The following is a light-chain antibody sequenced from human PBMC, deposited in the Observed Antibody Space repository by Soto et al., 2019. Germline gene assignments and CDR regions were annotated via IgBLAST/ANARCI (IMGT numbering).Light chain of an antibody. J-gene: IGKJ1*01. CDR1: QSVSSSY. V-gene: IGKV3-20*01. CDR2: GAS. Sequence: EIVLTQSPGTLSLSPGERATLSCRASQSVSSSYLAWYQQKPGQAPRLLIYGASSRATGIPDRFSGSGTGTDFTLTSSRVEPEGFAVYYCQQYGSSPWTFGQGTKVEVK. CDR3: QQYGSSPWT.